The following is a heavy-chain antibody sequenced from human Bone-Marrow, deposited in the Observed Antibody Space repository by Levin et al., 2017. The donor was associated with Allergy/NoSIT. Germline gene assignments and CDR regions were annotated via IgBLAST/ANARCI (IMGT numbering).Heavy chain of an antibody. CDR1: GGSISSGGYY. Sequence: SETLSLTCTVSGGSISSGGYYWSWIRQHPGKGLEWIGYIYYSGSTYYNPSLKSRVTISVDTSKNQFSLKLSSVTAADTAVYYCARERGYCSGGSCYSDAFDIWGQGTMVTVSS. D-gene: IGHD2-15*01. J-gene: IGHJ3*02. CDR2: IYYSGST. CDR3: ARERGYCSGGSCYSDAFDI. V-gene: IGHV4-31*03.